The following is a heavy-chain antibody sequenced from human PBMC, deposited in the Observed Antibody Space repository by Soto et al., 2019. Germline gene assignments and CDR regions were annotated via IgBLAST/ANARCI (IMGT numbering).Heavy chain of an antibody. V-gene: IGHV1-18*01. Sequence: ASVPCSCKASGNTFTSYGIIWVRQAPGQVLEWMGWISAYNGNTNYAQKLQGRVTMTTDTSTSTAYMELRSLRSDDTAVYYGASDRGYSYGYGNYYYGMDVWGQGTTVNVSS. CDR1: GNTFTSYG. D-gene: IGHD5-18*01. CDR2: ISAYNGNT. J-gene: IGHJ6*02. CDR3: ASDRGYSYGYGNYYYGMDV.